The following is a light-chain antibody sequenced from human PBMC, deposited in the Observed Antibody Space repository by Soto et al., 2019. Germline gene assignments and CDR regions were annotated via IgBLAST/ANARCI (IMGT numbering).Light chain of an antibody. CDR2: DAS. CDR3: QQYDNLFSLT. CDR1: QDISNY. J-gene: IGKJ4*01. Sequence: DIQMTQSPSSLSASVGDRVTITCQASQDISNYLNWYQQKPGKAPKLLIYDASNLETGVASRFSGSGSGTDFTFTISSLQPEDIATYYCQQYDNLFSLTFGGGTKVEI. V-gene: IGKV1-33*01.